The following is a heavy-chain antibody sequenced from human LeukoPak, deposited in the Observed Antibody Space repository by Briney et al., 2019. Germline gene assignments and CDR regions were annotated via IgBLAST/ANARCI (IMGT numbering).Heavy chain of an antibody. CDR2: IKLDGSEK. CDR3: ARDGYYDFWSGYYDY. V-gene: IGHV3-7*01. D-gene: IGHD3-3*01. Sequence: QAGGSLRLSCAASGFTFSSYWMSWVRPAPGKGLEWVANIKLDGSEKYYVDSVKGRFTISRDNAKNSLYLQMNSLRAEDTAVYYCARDGYYDFWSGYYDYWGQGTLVTVSS. J-gene: IGHJ4*02. CDR1: GFTFSSYW.